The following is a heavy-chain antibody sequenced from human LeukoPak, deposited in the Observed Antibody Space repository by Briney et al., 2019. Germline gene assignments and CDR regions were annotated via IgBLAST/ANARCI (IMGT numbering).Heavy chain of an antibody. V-gene: IGHV3-23*01. CDR3: AKTTIGYSSGRYPGWPVDY. D-gene: IGHD6-19*01. CDR2: ISVIGGST. CDR1: GFSFSSYA. J-gene: IGHJ4*02. Sequence: GGSLRLSCAAYGFSFSSYAISWVRQAPGKGLEWVSAISVIGGSTYYADSVKGRFTISRDNSKNTVYLQMNSLRAEDTAVYYCAKTTIGYSSGRYPGWPVDYWGQGTLVTVSS.